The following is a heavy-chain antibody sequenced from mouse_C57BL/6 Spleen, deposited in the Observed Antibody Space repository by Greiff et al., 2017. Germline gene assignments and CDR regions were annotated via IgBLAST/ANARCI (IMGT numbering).Heavy chain of an antibody. Sequence: VQLQQSGTVLARPGASVKMSCKTSGYTFTSYWMHWVKQRPGQGLEWIGAINPGNSDTSYNQKFKGKAKLTAVTSASTAYMELSSLTNEDSAVYYCTRLGGYDGYYYAMDYWGQGTSVTVSS. CDR2: INPGNSDT. D-gene: IGHD2-2*01. CDR1: GYTFTSYW. J-gene: IGHJ4*01. CDR3: TRLGGYDGYYYAMDY. V-gene: IGHV1-5*01.